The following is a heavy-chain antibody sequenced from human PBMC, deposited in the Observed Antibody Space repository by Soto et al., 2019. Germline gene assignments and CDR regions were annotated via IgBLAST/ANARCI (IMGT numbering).Heavy chain of an antibody. V-gene: IGHV3-15*01. J-gene: IGHJ4*02. CDR1: GFTFSNAW. D-gene: IGHD6-13*01. Sequence: GGSLRLSCATSGFTFSNAWMSWVRQAPGKGLEWVGRIKSKTDGGTTDYAAPVKGRFTISRDDSKNTLYLQMNSLKTEDTAVYYCTTXGLSADIAAAGSYYFDYWGQGTLVTVSS. CDR3: TTXGLSADIAAAGSYYFDY. CDR2: IKSKTDGGTT.